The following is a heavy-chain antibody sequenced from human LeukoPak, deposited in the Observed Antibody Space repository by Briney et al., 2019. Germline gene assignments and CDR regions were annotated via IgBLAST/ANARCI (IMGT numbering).Heavy chain of an antibody. CDR1: GGSISSGGYY. Sequence: KASQTLSLTCTVSGGSISSGGYYWSWIRQLPGKGLEWIGYIYYSGSTYYNPSLKSRVTISVDTSKNQFSLKLSSVTAADTAVYYCARDLSTVTSPTIFDIWGQGTMVTVSS. V-gene: IGHV4-31*03. D-gene: IGHD4-17*01. J-gene: IGHJ3*02. CDR3: ARDLSTVTSPTIFDI. CDR2: IYYSGST.